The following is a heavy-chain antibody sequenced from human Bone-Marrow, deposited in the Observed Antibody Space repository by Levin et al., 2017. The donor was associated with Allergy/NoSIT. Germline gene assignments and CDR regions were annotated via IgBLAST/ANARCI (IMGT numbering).Heavy chain of an antibody. CDR2: MNPNSGNT. J-gene: IGHJ5*02. D-gene: IGHD6-6*01. V-gene: IGHV1-8*01. CDR3: ATGKGHLVGPP. CDR1: GDTFSSYD. Sequence: AGESLKISCKASGDTFSSYDINWVRQASGQGLEWMGWMNPNSGNTVYAKKFQGRVTMTRNTSISTAYMDLSSLRSDDTATYYCATGKGHLVGPPWGQGTLVTVSA.